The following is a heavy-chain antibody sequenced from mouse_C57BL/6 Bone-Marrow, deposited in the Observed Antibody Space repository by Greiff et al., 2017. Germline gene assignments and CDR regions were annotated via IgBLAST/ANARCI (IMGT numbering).Heavy chain of an antibody. Sequence: EVMLVESGGDLVKPGGSLKLSCAASGFTFSSYGMSWVRQTPDKRLEWVATISSGGSYTYYPDSEKGRFTISRDNAKNTLYLQMSSLKSEDTAMYYCARHRYFDVWGTGTTVTVSA. V-gene: IGHV5-6*01. J-gene: IGHJ1*03. CDR2: ISSGGSYT. CDR1: GFTFSSYG. CDR3: ARHRYFDV.